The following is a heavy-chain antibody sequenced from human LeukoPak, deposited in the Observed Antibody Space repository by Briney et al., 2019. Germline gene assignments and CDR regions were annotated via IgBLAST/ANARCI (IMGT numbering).Heavy chain of an antibody. CDR2: INPNSGGT. D-gene: IGHD4-17*01. CDR3: ARVPGDYDAFDI. J-gene: IGHJ3*02. Sequence: ASVKVSCKASGGTFSSYAISWVRQAPGQGLEWMGRINPNSGGTNYAQKFQGRVTMTRDTSISTAYMELSRLRSDDTAVYYCARVPGDYDAFDIWGQGTMVTVSS. CDR1: GGTFSSYA. V-gene: IGHV1-2*06.